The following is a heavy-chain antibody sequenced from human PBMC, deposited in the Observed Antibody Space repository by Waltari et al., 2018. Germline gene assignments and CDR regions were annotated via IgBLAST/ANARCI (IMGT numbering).Heavy chain of an antibody. D-gene: IGHD1-26*01. V-gene: IGHV4-61*02. CDR1: GGSISSGSYY. Sequence: QEQLQESGPGLVKPSQTLSLTCPASGGSISSGSYYRSWIRQPAGKGLGWIGRIYTSGSTNYNPSLKSRVTISVDTSKNQFSLKLSSVTAADTAVYYCARASRWGADNAFDIWGQGTMVTVSS. J-gene: IGHJ3*02. CDR2: IYTSGST. CDR3: ARASRWGADNAFDI.